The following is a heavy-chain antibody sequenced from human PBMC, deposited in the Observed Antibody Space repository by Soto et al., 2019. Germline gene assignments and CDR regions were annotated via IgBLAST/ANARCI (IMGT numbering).Heavy chain of an antibody. V-gene: IGHV3-15*01. Sequence: EVQLVESGAGLVEPGGSLRLSSAASGFTFSDAWMSWVREAPGKGLDWVGRIKSKSDGGTTEYAAPVRGRFTISRDDSKNTLYLQMNSLKTEDTAVYYCTTDLWRIAVVVGSTGYFNPWGQGTPVTVSS. CDR1: GFTFSDAW. CDR3: TTDLWRIAVVVGSTGYFNP. J-gene: IGHJ5*02. D-gene: IGHD2-15*01. CDR2: IKSKSDGGTT.